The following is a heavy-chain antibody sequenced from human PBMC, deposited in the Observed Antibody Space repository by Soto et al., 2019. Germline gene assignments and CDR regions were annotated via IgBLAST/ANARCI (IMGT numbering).Heavy chain of an antibody. CDR1: GFTFSGYG. Sequence: QVQLVESGGGVVQPGRSLRLSCAASGFTFSGYGMHWVRQAPGNGLEWVGVISYDGSNKYYADSVKGRFTISRDNSKNTLYLQMNSLRAEDTAMYYCAKTKGDYYDSSGYFDYWGQGTLVTVSS. V-gene: IGHV3-30*18. CDR3: AKTKGDYYDSSGYFDY. J-gene: IGHJ4*02. D-gene: IGHD3-22*01. CDR2: ISYDGSNK.